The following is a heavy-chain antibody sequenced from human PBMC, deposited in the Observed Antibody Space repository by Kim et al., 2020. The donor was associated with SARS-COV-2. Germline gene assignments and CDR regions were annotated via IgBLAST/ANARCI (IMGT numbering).Heavy chain of an antibody. J-gene: IGHJ4*02. CDR1: GFTFSSYG. CDR2: IWYDGSNK. D-gene: IGHD3-10*01. V-gene: IGHV3-33*06. Sequence: GGSLRLSCAASGFTFSSYGMHWVRQAPGKGLEWVAVIWYDGSNKYYADSVKGRFTISRDNSKNTLYLQMNSLRAEDTAVYYCAKPIGGSGSFLDYWGQGTLVTVSS. CDR3: AKPIGGSGSFLDY.